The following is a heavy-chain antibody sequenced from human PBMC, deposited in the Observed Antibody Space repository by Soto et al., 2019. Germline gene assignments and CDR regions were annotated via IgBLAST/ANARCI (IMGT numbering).Heavy chain of an antibody. CDR3: AREGGGDYGDYHDAFDI. Sequence: ASVKVSCKASGYTFTSYGISWVRQAPGQGLEWMGWISAYNGNTNYAQKLQGRVTMTTDTSTSTAYMELRSLRSDDTAVYYCAREGGGDYGDYHDAFDIWGQGTMVTVSS. CDR2: ISAYNGNT. CDR1: GYTFTSYG. J-gene: IGHJ3*02. D-gene: IGHD4-17*01. V-gene: IGHV1-18*01.